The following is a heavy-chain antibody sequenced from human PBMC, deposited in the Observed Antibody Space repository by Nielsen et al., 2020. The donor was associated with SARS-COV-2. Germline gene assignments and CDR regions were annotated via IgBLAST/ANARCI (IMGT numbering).Heavy chain of an antibody. CDR1: GFTFSSYS. D-gene: IGHD3-3*01. V-gene: IGHV3-23*01. J-gene: IGHJ4*02. CDR3: AKSDERYYDFWSGKMGPDY. CDR2: ISGSGGST. Sequence: GGSLRLSCAASGFTFSSYSMNWVRQAPGKGLEWVSAISGSGGSTYYADSVKGRFTISRDNSKNTLYLQMNSLRAEDTAVYYCAKSDERYYDFWSGKMGPDYWGQGTLVTVSS.